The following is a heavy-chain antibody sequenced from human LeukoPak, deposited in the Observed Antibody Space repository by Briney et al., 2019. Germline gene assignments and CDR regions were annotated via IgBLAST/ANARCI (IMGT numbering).Heavy chain of an antibody. CDR1: GGSISSYY. V-gene: IGHV4-4*07. CDR2: IYTSGST. Sequence: SETLSLTCTVSGGSISSYYWSWIRQPAGKGLEWIGRIYTSGSTNYNPSLKSRVTMSVDTSKNQFSLKLSSVTAADTAVYYCARRSFGRSYSSGWYLDYWGQGTLVTVSS. D-gene: IGHD6-19*01. CDR3: ARRSFGRSYSSGWYLDY. J-gene: IGHJ4*02.